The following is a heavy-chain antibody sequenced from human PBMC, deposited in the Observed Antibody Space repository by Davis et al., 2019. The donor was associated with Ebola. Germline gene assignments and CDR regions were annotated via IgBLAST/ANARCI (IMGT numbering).Heavy chain of an antibody. V-gene: IGHV4-59*01. D-gene: IGHD3-16*01. CDR3: ARGGTFRYFQN. CDR1: GGSISSYY. Sequence: PSETLSLTCTVSGGSISSYYWSWIRQPPGKGLEWIGYMYYSGSTNYNPSLKSRVTISVDTSKNQISLKLSSVTAADTAVYYCARGGTFRYFQNWGQGTLVTVSS. CDR2: MYYSGST. J-gene: IGHJ1*01.